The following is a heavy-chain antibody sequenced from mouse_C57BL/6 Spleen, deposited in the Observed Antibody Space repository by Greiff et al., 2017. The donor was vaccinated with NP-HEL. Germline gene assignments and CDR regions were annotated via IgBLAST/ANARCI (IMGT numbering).Heavy chain of an antibody. V-gene: IGHV14-3*01. CDR2: IDPANGNT. CDR1: GFNIKNTY. D-gene: IGHD2-5*01. Sequence: DVKLVESVAELVRPGASVKLSCTASGFNIKNTYMHWVKQRPEQGLEWIGRIDPANGNTKYAPKFQGKATITADTSSNTAYLQLSSLTSEDTAIYYCARTTYYTNSAFAYWGQGTLVTVSA. CDR3: ARTTYYTNSAFAY. J-gene: IGHJ3*01.